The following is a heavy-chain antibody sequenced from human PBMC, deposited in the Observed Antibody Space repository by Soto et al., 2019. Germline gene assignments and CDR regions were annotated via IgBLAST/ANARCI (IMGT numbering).Heavy chain of an antibody. V-gene: IGHV4-4*02. CDR1: GDSINSSNW. Sequence: QVQLQESGPGLVKPSGTLSLTCAVSGDSINSSNWWSWVRQPPGKGLEWIGEIYHSGTINYNPSLKSRISISLDKSKNQFSLKLNSVTAADTAVYFCASSTRPTVLGDYWGQGALVTASS. CDR3: ASSTRPTVLGDY. D-gene: IGHD3-10*02. J-gene: IGHJ4*02. CDR2: IYHSGTI.